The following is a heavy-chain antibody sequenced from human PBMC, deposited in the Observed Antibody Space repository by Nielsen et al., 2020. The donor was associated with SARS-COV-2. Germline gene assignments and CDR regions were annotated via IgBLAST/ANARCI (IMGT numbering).Heavy chain of an antibody. Sequence: ASVKVSCKASGYTFTSYYMHWVRQAPGQGLEWMGIINPSGGSTSYAQKFQGRVTITADESTSTAYMELSSLRSEDTAVYYCARVDGHCSGGSCYSGVYWGQGTLVTVSS. CDR1: GYTFTSYY. CDR2: INPSGGST. V-gene: IGHV1-46*01. CDR3: ARVDGHCSGGSCYSGVY. J-gene: IGHJ4*02. D-gene: IGHD2-15*01.